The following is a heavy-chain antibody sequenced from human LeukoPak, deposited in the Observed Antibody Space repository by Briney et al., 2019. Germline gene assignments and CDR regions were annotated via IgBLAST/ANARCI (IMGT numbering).Heavy chain of an antibody. D-gene: IGHD5-24*01. V-gene: IGHV4-59*01. CDR1: GDSISNYY. J-gene: IGHJ3*02. Sequence: TSETLSLTCTVSGDSISNYYWNWIRQPPGKGLEWIGYVYYSGSTNYSPSLKSRVTISVDTSKTQFSLKLSSVTAADTAVYYCARRLKMATPRPGDAFDIWGQGTMVTVSS. CDR2: VYYSGST. CDR3: ARRLKMATPRPGDAFDI.